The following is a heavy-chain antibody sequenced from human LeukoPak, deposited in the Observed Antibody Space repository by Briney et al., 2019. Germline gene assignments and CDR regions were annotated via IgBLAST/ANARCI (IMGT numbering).Heavy chain of an antibody. CDR1: GYSISSGYY. CDR2: IYHSGST. D-gene: IGHD2-8*01. J-gene: IGHJ4*02. Sequence: SETLSLTCTVSGYSISSGYYWGWIRQPPGKGLEWIGSIYHSGSTYYNPSLKSRVTISVDTSKNQFSLKLSSVTAADTAVYYCASTLMGPKDDYWGQGTLVTVSS. CDR3: ASTLMGPKDDY. V-gene: IGHV4-38-2*02.